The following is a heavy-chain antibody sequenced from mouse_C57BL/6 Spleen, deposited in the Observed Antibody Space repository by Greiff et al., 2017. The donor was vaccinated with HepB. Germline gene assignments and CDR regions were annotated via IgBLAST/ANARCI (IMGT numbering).Heavy chain of an antibody. Sequence: VQLKESGPELVKPGASVKISCKASGYSFTGYYMNWVKQSPEKSLEWIGEINPSTGGTTYNQKFKAKATLTVDKSSSTAYMQLKSLTSEDSAVYYCARKIYYNYAMDYWGQGTSVTVSS. V-gene: IGHV1-42*01. D-gene: IGHD2-1*01. J-gene: IGHJ4*01. CDR2: INPSTGGT. CDR1: GYSFTGYY. CDR3: ARKIYYNYAMDY.